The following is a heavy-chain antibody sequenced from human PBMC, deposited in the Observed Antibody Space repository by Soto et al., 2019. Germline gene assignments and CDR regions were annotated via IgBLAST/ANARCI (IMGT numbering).Heavy chain of an antibody. CDR2: IYPGDSDT. Sequence: PGESLKISCKGSGYSFTSYWIGWVRQMPGKGLEWMGIIYPGDSDTRYSPSFQGQVTTSADKSISTAYLQWSSLKASDTAMYYWARRRNNDFWSGYPDPDAFDIWGQGTMVTVSS. D-gene: IGHD3-3*01. J-gene: IGHJ3*02. V-gene: IGHV5-51*01. CDR1: GYSFTSYW. CDR3: ARRRNNDFWSGYPDPDAFDI.